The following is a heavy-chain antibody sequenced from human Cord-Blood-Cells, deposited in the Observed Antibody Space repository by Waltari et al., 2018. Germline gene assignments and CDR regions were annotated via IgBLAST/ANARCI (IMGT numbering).Heavy chain of an antibody. CDR2: ISGDGGST. Sequence: EVHLLESGGGLVQPGGSLRLSLAASGFTFVSYAMSCVRQAPGKGRGWGSAISGDGGSTNYADPVKGRLTTERDNSKNTLYLQMNSLRAEDTAVDYCAKGGRYSYGYNSYFDYWGQGTLVTVSS. CDR3: AKGGRYSYGYNSYFDY. D-gene: IGHD5-18*01. CDR1: GFTFVSYA. J-gene: IGHJ4*02. V-gene: IGHV3-23*01.